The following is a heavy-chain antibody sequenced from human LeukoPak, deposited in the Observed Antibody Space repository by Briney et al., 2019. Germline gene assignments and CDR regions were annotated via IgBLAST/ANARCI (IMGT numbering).Heavy chain of an antibody. V-gene: IGHV1-46*01. CDR2: INPSGGST. CDR1: GYTFTSYY. CDR3: ARDLVVYALDY. D-gene: IGHD2-8*01. Sequence: GASVTVSCKASGYTFTSYYMHWVRQAPGQGLEWMGIINPSGGSTSYAQKFQGRVTMTRDMSTSTVYMELSSLRSEDTAVYYCARDLVVYALDYWGQGTLVTVSS. J-gene: IGHJ4*02.